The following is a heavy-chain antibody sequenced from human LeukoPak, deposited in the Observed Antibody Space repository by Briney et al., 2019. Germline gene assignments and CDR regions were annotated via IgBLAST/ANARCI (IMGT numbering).Heavy chain of an antibody. CDR3: ARVTGYMIEDYFDY. V-gene: IGHV4-39*07. D-gene: IGHD3-22*01. Sequence: SETLSLTCTVSGGSISTTSEYWAWIRQSPGKGLEWIGSLYHTGTTYYNPSLKSRVTMSVDTSKNQFSLKLSSVTAADTAVYYCARVTGYMIEDYFDYWGQGTLVTVSS. CDR2: LYHTGTT. J-gene: IGHJ4*02. CDR1: GGSISTTSEY.